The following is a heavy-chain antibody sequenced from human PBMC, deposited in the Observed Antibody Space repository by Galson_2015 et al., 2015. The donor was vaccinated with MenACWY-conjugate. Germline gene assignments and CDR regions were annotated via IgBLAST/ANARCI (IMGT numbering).Heavy chain of an antibody. CDR1: GFTFSSYG. D-gene: IGHD2-8*01. Sequence: SLRLSCAASGFTFSSYGMSWVRQAPGKGLEWVSGIGGGGATTYYADSVKGRFTISRDNSKNTVYLQMNILRAEDTAVYYCARLGTDTSGVYYEFDYWGQGTLVAVSS. J-gene: IGHJ4*02. V-gene: IGHV3-23*01. CDR2: IGGGGATT. CDR3: ARLGTDTSGVYYEFDY.